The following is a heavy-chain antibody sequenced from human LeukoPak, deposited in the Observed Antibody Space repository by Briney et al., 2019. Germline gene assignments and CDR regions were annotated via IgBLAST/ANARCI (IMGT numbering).Heavy chain of an antibody. CDR2: MSAYSGST. Sequence: ASVKVSCKASGYTFTSYGISRVRQAPGQGLEWMGWMSAYSGSTNYAQNLQGRVTMTTDTSTSTAYLELRSLRSDDTAVYFCARRMGLTHFDSWGQGTLVTVSS. CDR3: ARRMGLTHFDS. D-gene: IGHD1-26*01. J-gene: IGHJ4*02. V-gene: IGHV1-18*01. CDR1: GYTFTSYG.